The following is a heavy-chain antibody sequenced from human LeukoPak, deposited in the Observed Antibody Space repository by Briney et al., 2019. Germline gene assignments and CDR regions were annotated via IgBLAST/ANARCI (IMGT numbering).Heavy chain of an antibody. J-gene: IGHJ3*02. CDR2: FDPEDGET. CDR3: ATSGGYSYGYHAFDI. V-gene: IGHV1-24*01. CDR1: GYTLTELS. D-gene: IGHD5-18*01. Sequence: ASVKVSCKVSGYTLTELSMHWVRQAPGKGLEWMGGFDPEDGETIYAQKFQGRVTMTEDTSTDTAYMELSSLRSEDTAVYYCATSGGYSYGYHAFDIWGQGTMVTVSS.